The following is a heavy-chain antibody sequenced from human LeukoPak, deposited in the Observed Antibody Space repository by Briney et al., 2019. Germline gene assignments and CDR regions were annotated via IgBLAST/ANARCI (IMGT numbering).Heavy chain of an antibody. J-gene: IGHJ5*02. CDR3: ARRWIQLWTRNWFDP. CDR2: INHSGST. V-gene: IGHV4-34*01. CDR1: GGSFSGYY. Sequence: PSETLSLTCAVYGGSFSGYYWSWIRRPPGKGLEWIGEINHSGSTNYNPSLKSRVTISVDTSKNQFSLKLSSVTAADTAVYYCARRWIQLWTRNWFDPWGQGTLVTVSS. D-gene: IGHD5-18*01.